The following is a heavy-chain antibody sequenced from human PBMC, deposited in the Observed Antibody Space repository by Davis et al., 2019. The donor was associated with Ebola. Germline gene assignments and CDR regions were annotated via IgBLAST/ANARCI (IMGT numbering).Heavy chain of an antibody. CDR1: GFSFRNSA. J-gene: IGHJ4*02. D-gene: IGHD5-24*01. V-gene: IGHV3-23*01. CDR2: ISVTAAIT. CDR3: ARDFYPNLEMATFMDY. Sequence: GGSLRLSCTVSGFSFRNSAMSWVRRAPGKGLEWVSSISVTAAITHPADSVEGRFTISRDTSKNTLYLQMNTLRDEDTAVYYCARDFYPNLEMATFMDYWGQGTLVTVSS.